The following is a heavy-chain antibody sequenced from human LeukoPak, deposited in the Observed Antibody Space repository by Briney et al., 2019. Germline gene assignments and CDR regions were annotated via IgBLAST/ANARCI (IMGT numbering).Heavy chain of an antibody. V-gene: IGHV3-33*01. J-gene: IGHJ4*02. CDR3: ARSQTYYYDSSGPYPGNY. CDR2: IWYDGSNK. CDR1: GFTFSSYG. Sequence: PGGSLRLSCAASGFTFSSYGMPWVRQAPGKGLEWVAVIWYDGSNKYYADSVKGRFTISRDNSKNTLYLQMNSLRAEDTAVYYCARSQTYYYDSSGPYPGNYWGQGTLVTVSS. D-gene: IGHD3-22*01.